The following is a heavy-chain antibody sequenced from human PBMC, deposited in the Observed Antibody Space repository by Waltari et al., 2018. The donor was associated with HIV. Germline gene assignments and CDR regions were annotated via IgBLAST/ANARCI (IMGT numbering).Heavy chain of an antibody. CDR2: SYYNGNT. CDR1: GGAIRDYY. V-gene: IGHV4-59*01. CDR3: ARTYSGSYPRGYAFNI. Sequence: QEQLQESGPGLVKPSETLYLTCTGSGGAIRDYYWSWLRQPQGKGLQLIGFSYYNGNTNYNPSLKSRVTISMGTSRNHFSLQLTSVTAADTAVYYCARTYSGSYPRGYAFNIWGQGTMVTVSS. J-gene: IGHJ3*02. D-gene: IGHD1-26*01.